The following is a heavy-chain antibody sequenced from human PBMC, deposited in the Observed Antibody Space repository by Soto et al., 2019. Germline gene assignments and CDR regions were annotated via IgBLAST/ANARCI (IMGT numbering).Heavy chain of an antibody. Sequence: QVQLVESGGGVVQPGRSLRLSCAASGFTFSNYAMHWVRQAPGKGLEWVAVISYDGSNKYYADSVKGRFTISRDDSKNTLYLQMNSLKTEDTAVYYCTTSGASPGYGYWGQGTLVTVSS. CDR2: ISYDGSNK. V-gene: IGHV3-30-3*01. CDR1: GFTFSNYA. D-gene: IGHD1-26*01. J-gene: IGHJ4*02. CDR3: TTSGASPGYGY.